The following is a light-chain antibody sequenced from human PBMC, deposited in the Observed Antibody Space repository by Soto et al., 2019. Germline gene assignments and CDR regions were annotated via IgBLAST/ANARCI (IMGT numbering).Light chain of an antibody. CDR1: SSNFGSYNL. Sequence: QSVLTQPASVSGSPGQSITISCTGTSSNFGSYNLVSWYQQHPGKAPELIIYEVNKRPSGVSNRFSGSKSGNTASLTISGLQAEDEADYYCCSYAGSSTWVFGGGTKLTVL. CDR2: EVN. J-gene: IGLJ3*02. CDR3: CSYAGSSTWV. V-gene: IGLV2-23*02.